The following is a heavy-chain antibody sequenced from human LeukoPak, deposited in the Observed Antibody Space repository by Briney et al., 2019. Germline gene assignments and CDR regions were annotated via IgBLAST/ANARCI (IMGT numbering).Heavy chain of an antibody. CDR1: GFSVSSNY. D-gene: IGHD3-22*01. Sequence: GGSLRLSCAASGFSVSSNYISWVRQAPGKGLEWVSVIYSGGNTYYADSVKGRFTISRDNSKNTLYLQMNSLRAEDTAVYYCARVGSQYDSSGYPYWGQGTLVTVSS. J-gene: IGHJ4*02. V-gene: IGHV3-53*01. CDR3: ARVGSQYDSSGYPY. CDR2: IYSGGNT.